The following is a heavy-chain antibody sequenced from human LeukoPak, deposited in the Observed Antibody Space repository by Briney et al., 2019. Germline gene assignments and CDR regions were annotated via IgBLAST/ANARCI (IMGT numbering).Heavy chain of an antibody. D-gene: IGHD2-2*01. CDR1: GYTLTDYY. CDR2: INPNDGDT. CDR3: ARANFLYCSSSTCLFDY. V-gene: IGHV1-2*02. Sequence: ASVKVSCKAPGYTLTDYYMHWVRQAPGQGFEWMEWINPNDGDTNYAQKFQGRVTMTRDTSISTAHMEVSRLRSDDTAVYYCARANFLYCSSSTCLFDYWGQGTLVTVSS. J-gene: IGHJ4*02.